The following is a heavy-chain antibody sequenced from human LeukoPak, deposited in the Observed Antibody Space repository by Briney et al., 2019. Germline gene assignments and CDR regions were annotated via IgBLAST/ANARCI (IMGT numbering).Heavy chain of an antibody. CDR3: ARDQGATNYFDY. D-gene: IGHD1-26*01. Sequence: GGPLRLSCAASGFTFSSYSMNWVRQAPGKGLEWVSSISSSSSYIYYADSVKGRFTISRDNAKNSLYLQMNSLRAEDTAVYYCARDQGATNYFDYWGQGTLVAVSS. V-gene: IGHV3-21*01. J-gene: IGHJ4*02. CDR1: GFTFSSYS. CDR2: ISSSSSYI.